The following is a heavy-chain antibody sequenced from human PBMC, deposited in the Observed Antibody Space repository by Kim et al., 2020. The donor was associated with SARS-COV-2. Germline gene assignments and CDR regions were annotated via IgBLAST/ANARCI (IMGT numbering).Heavy chain of an antibody. CDR1: GFTFSNAW. CDR3: TTKYTSSRVLRYFDWSFDY. CDR2: IKSKTDGGTT. D-gene: IGHD3-9*01. V-gene: IGHV3-15*01. J-gene: IGHJ4*02. Sequence: GGSLRLSCAASGFTFSNAWMSWVRQAPGKGLEWVGRIKSKTDGGTTDYAAPVKGRFTISRDDSKNTLYLQMNSLKTEDTAVYYCTTKYTSSRVLRYFDWSFDYWGQGTLVTVSS.